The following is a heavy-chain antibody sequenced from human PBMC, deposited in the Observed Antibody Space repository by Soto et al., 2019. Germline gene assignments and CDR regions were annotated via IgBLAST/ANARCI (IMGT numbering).Heavy chain of an antibody. J-gene: IGHJ6*02. D-gene: IGHD2-15*01. CDR2: ISAYNGNT. Sequence: GASVKVSCKASGYTFTSYGISWVRQAPGQGLEWMGWISAYNGNTNYAQKLQGRVTMTTDTSTSTAYMELRSLRSDDTAVYYCARDSIIVVVVASTLWYYYYGMDVWGQGTTVTGSS. CDR1: GYTFTSYG. CDR3: ARDSIIVVVVASTLWYYYYGMDV. V-gene: IGHV1-18*01.